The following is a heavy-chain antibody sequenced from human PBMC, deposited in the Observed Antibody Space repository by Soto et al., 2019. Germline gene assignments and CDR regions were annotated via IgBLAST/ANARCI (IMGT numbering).Heavy chain of an antibody. CDR3: ARLNVDTADYYYYYGMDV. D-gene: IGHD5-18*01. Sequence: GESLKISCKGSGYSFTSYWINWVRQIPGRGLEWMGRIDPSDSYTNYSPSFQGHVTISADKSISTAYLQWSSLKASDTAMYYCARLNVDTADYYYYYGMDVWGQGTTVTVSS. V-gene: IGHV5-10-1*01. J-gene: IGHJ6*02. CDR2: IDPSDSYT. CDR1: GYSFTSYW.